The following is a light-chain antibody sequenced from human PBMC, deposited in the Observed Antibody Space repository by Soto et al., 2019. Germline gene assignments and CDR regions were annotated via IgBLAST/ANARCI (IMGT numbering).Light chain of an antibody. V-gene: IGKV3-15*01. CDR3: QQYKNWPPLT. J-gene: IGKJ4*01. CDR1: QSVSSN. CDR2: GAF. Sequence: EIVMTQSPATLSVSPGERVTLSCRASQSVSSNLAWYQQKPGQAPRLLIYGAFTRATGIPARFSGSGSWTEFTLTISSLQSEDFAVYYWQQYKNWPPLTFGGGTKVEIK.